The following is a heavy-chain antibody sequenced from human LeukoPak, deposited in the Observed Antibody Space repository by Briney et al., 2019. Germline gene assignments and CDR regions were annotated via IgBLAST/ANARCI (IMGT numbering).Heavy chain of an antibody. CDR3: AKASSIPSVLRYFDWLFALDY. Sequence: PGGSLRLSCAASGFTFSSYSMNWVRQAPGKGLEWVSSISSSSSYIYYADSVKGRFTISRDNSKNTLYLQMNSLRAEDTALYYCAKASSIPSVLRYFDWLFALDYWGQGTLVTVSS. CDR1: GFTFSSYS. V-gene: IGHV3-21*04. J-gene: IGHJ4*02. CDR2: ISSSSSYI. D-gene: IGHD3-9*01.